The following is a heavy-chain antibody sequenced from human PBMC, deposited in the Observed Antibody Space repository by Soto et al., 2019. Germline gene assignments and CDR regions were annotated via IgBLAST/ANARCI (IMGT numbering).Heavy chain of an antibody. V-gene: IGHV3-30*03. Sequence: QVQLVESGGGVVQPGRSLRLSCAASGFTFSSYGMHWVRQAPGKGLEWVAVISYDGSNKYYADSVKGRFTISRDNSKNTLYLQMNSLRAEDNAVYYCAPWFGAFDYWGQGTLVTVSS. CDR1: GFTFSSYG. J-gene: IGHJ4*02. CDR3: APWFGAFDY. CDR2: ISYDGSNK. D-gene: IGHD3-10*01.